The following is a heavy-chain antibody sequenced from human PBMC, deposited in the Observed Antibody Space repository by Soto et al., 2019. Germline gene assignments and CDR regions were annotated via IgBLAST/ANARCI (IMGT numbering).Heavy chain of an antibody. Sequence: QVTSKESGPVLVKPTETLTLTCTVTGFSLSNARIGVSWIRQPPGNTLEGLAHIFSNDEESYSTSLKSTLTISNDSYKSQVVLNMTDLDAVETDTYYCAFGGSSTSCDHNDAFDIWGQGTMVAVSS. V-gene: IGHV2-26*01. CDR3: AFGGSSTSCDHNDAFDI. D-gene: IGHD2-2*01. CDR2: IFSNDEE. J-gene: IGHJ3*02. CDR1: GFSLSNARIG.